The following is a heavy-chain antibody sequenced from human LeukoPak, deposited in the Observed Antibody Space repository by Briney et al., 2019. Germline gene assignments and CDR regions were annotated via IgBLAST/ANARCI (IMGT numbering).Heavy chain of an antibody. V-gene: IGHV4-39*01. D-gene: IGHD2-21*02. J-gene: IGHJ4*02. CDR3: ARLVETTTTHDY. CDR1: GGSISSSSYY. Sequence: PSETLSLTCTVSGGSISSSSYYWGWIRQPPGKGLEWIGSIYYSGSTYYNPSLKSRVTISVDTSENQFSLKLSSVTAADTAVYYCARLVETTTTHDYWGQGALVTVSS. CDR2: IYYSGST.